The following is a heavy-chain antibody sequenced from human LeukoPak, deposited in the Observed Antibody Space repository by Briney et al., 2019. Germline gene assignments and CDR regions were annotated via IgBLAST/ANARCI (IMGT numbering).Heavy chain of an antibody. D-gene: IGHD2-15*01. CDR2: ISSTGVGT. V-gene: IGHV3-23*01. CDR3: AKSPVTSCRGAYCCPFAP. CDR1: GFSLSSYA. J-gene: IGHJ5*02. Sequence: PGGSLRLSCAASGFSLSSYAMSWVRQAPGKGLQWVSAISSTGVGTYHADSVRGRFPISRDSSKNTLYLHMNSLRADDEAVYYCAKSPVTSCRGAYCCPFAPWGQGTLATVSS.